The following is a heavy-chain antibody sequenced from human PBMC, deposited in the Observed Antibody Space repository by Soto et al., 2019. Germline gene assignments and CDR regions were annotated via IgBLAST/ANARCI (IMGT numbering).Heavy chain of an antibody. CDR2: ISYDGSNK. D-gene: IGHD5-18*01. V-gene: IGHV3-30-3*01. J-gene: IGHJ4*02. CDR1: GFTFSSYA. Sequence: GGSLRLSCAASGFTFSSYAMHWVRQAPGKGLEWVAVISYDGSNKYYADSVKGRFTISRDNSKNTLYLQMNSLRAEDTAVYYCARDRYSYGLTPFDYWGQGTLVTVSS. CDR3: ARDRYSYGLTPFDY.